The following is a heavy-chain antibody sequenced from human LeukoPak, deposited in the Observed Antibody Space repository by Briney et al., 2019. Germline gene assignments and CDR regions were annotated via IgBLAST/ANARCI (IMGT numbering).Heavy chain of an antibody. CDR1: GFTFSSYA. J-gene: IGHJ3*02. V-gene: IGHV3-30-3*02. CDR2: ISYDGSNK. CDR3: AKMAYYYDSSGYDDAFDI. Sequence: PGRSLRLSCAASGFTFSSYAMHWVRQAPGKGLEWVAVISYDGSNKYYADSVKGRFTISRDNSKNTLYLQMNSLRAEDTAVYYCAKMAYYYDSSGYDDAFDIWGQGTMVTVSS. D-gene: IGHD3-22*01.